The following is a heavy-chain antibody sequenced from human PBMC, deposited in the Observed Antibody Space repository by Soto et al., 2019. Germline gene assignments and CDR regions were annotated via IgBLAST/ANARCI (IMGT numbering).Heavy chain of an antibody. CDR3: ARGREIFGAVTPFEY. CDR2: INHTGST. J-gene: IGHJ4*02. CDR1: GAPFSGYY. D-gene: IGHD3-3*01. V-gene: IGHV4-34*01. Sequence: SETLSLTCAVYGAPFSGYYWTWIRQPPGKGLEWIGEINHTGSTKYNPSLKSRVTISLDTSKSQFSLSLRSVTAADTAVYYCARGREIFGAVTPFEYWGQGTQVTVSS.